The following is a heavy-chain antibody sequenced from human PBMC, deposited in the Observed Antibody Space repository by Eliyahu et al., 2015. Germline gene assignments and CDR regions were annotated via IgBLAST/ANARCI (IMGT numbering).Heavy chain of an antibody. Sequence: QVQLQQWGAGLLKPSETLSLTCAVYGGSFSGYYWXWIRQPPGKGLEWIGEINHSGSTNYNPSLKSRVTISVDTSKNQFSLKLSSVTAADTAVYYCARDRVTMVRGVISPPTRNKYYFDYWGQGTLVTVSS. CDR3: ARDRVTMVRGVISPPTRNKYYFDY. D-gene: IGHD3-10*01. CDR1: GGSFSGYY. V-gene: IGHV4-34*01. CDR2: INHSGST. J-gene: IGHJ4*02.